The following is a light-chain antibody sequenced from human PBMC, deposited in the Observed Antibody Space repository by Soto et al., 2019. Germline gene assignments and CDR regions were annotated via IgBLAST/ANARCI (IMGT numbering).Light chain of an antibody. Sequence: QSALTQPASVSGSPGQSITISCAGTSSDIGAYNYVSWYQHHPGKAPRVMIYDVSNRPSGVSNRFSGSKSGSTASLTISGLQSEDEAEYFCGSYKSGGIVVFGGGTQLTVL. CDR1: SSDIGAYNY. J-gene: IGLJ2*01. CDR2: DVS. V-gene: IGLV2-14*03. CDR3: GSYKSGGIVV.